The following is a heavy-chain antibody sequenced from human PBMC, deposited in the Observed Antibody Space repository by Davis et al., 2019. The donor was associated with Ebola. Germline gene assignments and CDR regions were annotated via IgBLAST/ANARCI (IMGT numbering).Heavy chain of an antibody. D-gene: IGHD2-15*01. Sequence: ASVKVSCKASGYTFTSYGISWVRQAPGQGLEWMGWISAYNGNTNYAQKLQGRVTMTTDTSTSTAYMELRSLRSDDTAVYYCARAEHCSGGSCYSGYYYGMDVWGQGTTVTVSS. CDR3: ARAEHCSGGSCYSGYYYGMDV. CDR1: GYTFTSYG. J-gene: IGHJ6*02. V-gene: IGHV1-18*01. CDR2: ISAYNGNT.